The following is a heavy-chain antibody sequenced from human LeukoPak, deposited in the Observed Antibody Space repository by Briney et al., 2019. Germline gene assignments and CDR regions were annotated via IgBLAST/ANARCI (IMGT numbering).Heavy chain of an antibody. CDR3: AKDPNFYYCMDV. V-gene: IGHV3-7*03. Sequence: GGSLRLSCAASGFTFSSYWMSWVRQAPGKGLEWVANIKQDGSEKYYVDSVKGQFTISRDNAKNSLYLQMNSLRAEDTAVYYCAKDPNFYYCMDVWGKGTTVTISS. CDR2: IKQDGSEK. J-gene: IGHJ6*03. CDR1: GFTFSSYW.